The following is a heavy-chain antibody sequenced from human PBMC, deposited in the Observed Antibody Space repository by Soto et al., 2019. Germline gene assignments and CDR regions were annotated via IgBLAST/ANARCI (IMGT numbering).Heavy chain of an antibody. CDR1: GGTFSSYA. J-gene: IGHJ4*02. V-gene: IGHV1-69*01. Sequence: QVQLVQSGAEVKKPGSSVKVSCKASGGTFSSYAISWVRQAPGQGLEWMGGIIPIFGTANYAQKFQGRVTITADESTSTGDLELSRLSSEDRAAYYSAMRVGTTPSLDYRVQGTMVTV. D-gene: IGHD1-26*01. CDR2: IIPIFGTA. CDR3: AMRVGTTPSLDY.